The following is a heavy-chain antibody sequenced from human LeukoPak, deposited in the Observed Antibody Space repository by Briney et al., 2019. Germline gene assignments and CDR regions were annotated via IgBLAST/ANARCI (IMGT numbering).Heavy chain of an antibody. CDR2: INPNSGGT. Sequence: ASVKVSCKASGYTFTGYYMHWVRQAPGQGLGWMGWINPNSGGTNYAQKFQGRVTMTRDTSISTAYMELSRLRSDDTAVYYCARPRGYCSGGSCYQYAFDIWGQGTMVTVSS. CDR1: GYTFTGYY. V-gene: IGHV1-2*02. J-gene: IGHJ3*02. CDR3: ARPRGYCSGGSCYQYAFDI. D-gene: IGHD2-15*01.